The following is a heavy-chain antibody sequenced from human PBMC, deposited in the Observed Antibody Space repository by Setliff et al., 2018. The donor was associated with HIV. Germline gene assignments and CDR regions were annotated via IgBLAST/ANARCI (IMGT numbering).Heavy chain of an antibody. D-gene: IGHD3-22*01. CDR2: ISGSGDIT. V-gene: IGHV3-23*01. CDR3: ARHELVGYLFCSDY. J-gene: IGHJ4*02. CDR1: GFTLNSYA. Sequence: GGSLRLSCAASGFTLNSYAMNWVRQAPGKGLEWVSTISGSGDITLYADSVKGRFTISTDNSKGTLYLQMNSLRAEDTAVYYCARHELVGYLFCSDYWGQGTLVTVSS.